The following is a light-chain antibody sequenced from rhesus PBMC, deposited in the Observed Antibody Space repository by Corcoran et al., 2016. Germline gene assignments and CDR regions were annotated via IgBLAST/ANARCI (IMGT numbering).Light chain of an antibody. CDR2: AAS. V-gene: IGKV1S12*01. CDR3: QHYYDNPLT. J-gene: IGKJ4*01. CDR1: QNIYSN. Sequence: DIQMTQSPSALSASVGDRVTISCRASQNIYSNLAWYQQKPGKAPKLLIYAASSLKTGIPSRFSGSGSGTAFTLTISSLQPEDSAAYYCQHYYDNPLTFGGGTKVEIK.